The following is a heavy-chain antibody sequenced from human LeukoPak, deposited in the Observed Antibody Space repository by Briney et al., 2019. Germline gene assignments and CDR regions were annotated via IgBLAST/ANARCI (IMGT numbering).Heavy chain of an antibody. Sequence: SETLSLTCTVSGGSISSSSYYWGWIRQPPGKGLEWIGSIYYSGSTYYNPSLKSRVTISVDTSKNQFSLKLSSVTAADTAVYYCARIVGAPFDYWGQGTLVTVSS. J-gene: IGHJ4*02. CDR2: IYYSGST. CDR3: ARIVGAPFDY. D-gene: IGHD1-26*01. CDR1: GGSISSSSYY. V-gene: IGHV4-39*07.